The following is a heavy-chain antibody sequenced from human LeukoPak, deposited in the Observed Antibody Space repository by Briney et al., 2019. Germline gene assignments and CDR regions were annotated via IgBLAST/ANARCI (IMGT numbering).Heavy chain of an antibody. CDR2: MNPNSGNT. V-gene: IGHV1-8*01. CDR3: ARGGNMVQAEGGDY. Sequence: GASVKVSCKASGYTFTSYDINWVRQATGQGLEWMGWMNPNSGNTGYAQKFQGRVTMTRNTSISTAYMELSSLRSEDTAVYYCARGGNMVQAEGGDYWGQGTLVTVSS. CDR1: GYTFTSYD. D-gene: IGHD3-10*01. J-gene: IGHJ4*02.